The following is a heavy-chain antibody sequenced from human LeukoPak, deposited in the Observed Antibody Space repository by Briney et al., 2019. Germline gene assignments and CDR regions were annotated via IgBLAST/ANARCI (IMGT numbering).Heavy chain of an antibody. CDR1: GITFSDHY. CDR3: ASGSYGSGFYYFYYMDV. Sequence: GGSLRLSCAASGITFSDHYMSWIRQAPGKGLEWLSYISSGGDSIYYADSVKGRFTISRDNAKNSVSLQMNSLRAENTAVYYCASGSYGSGFYYFYYMDVWGKGTTVTVSS. CDR2: ISSGGDSI. D-gene: IGHD3-10*01. V-gene: IGHV3-11*04. J-gene: IGHJ6*03.